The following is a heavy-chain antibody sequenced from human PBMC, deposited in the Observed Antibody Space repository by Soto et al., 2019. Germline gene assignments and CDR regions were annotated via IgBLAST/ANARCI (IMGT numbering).Heavy chain of an antibody. CDR3: AKEYSGSYYADN. CDR2: ISGNGVST. V-gene: IGHV3-23*01. CDR1: GFTFSSYA. Sequence: GGSQRLSCAASGFTFSSYAMSWVRQTPEKGLQWVSTISGNGVSTYYADSVRARFIISRDNSRDTLFLHMNGLRAEDTAVYFCAKEYSGSYYADNWGQGTLVTVSS. D-gene: IGHD1-26*01. J-gene: IGHJ4*02.